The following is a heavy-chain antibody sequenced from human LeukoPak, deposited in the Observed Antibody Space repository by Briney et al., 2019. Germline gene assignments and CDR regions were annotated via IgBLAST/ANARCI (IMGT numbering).Heavy chain of an antibody. CDR2: IYYSGST. D-gene: IGHD3-9*01. CDR1: GGSISSYY. Sequence: SETLSLTCTVSGGSISSYYWSWIRQPPGKGLEWIGYIYYSGSTNYNPSLKSRVTISVDTSKSQFSLKLSSVTAADTAVYYCASSRNLRYFLYGMDVWGQGTTVTVSS. V-gene: IGHV4-59*01. CDR3: ASSRNLRYFLYGMDV. J-gene: IGHJ6*02.